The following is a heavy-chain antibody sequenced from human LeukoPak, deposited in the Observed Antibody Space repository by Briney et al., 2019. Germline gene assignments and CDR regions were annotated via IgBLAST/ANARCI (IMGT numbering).Heavy chain of an antibody. CDR2: IHHSEST. CDR3: ARGQGRDFDY. CDR1: GESVSGYY. Sequence: SATLSPTKAVYGESVSGYYWRWIRLPPEKWLELIRDIHHSESTNYHSSLKSRVTISVDTSTTQFSLKLRSMTAADTAVYYCARGQGRDFDYWGQGTLVTVSS. J-gene: IGHJ4*02. V-gene: IGHV4-34*01.